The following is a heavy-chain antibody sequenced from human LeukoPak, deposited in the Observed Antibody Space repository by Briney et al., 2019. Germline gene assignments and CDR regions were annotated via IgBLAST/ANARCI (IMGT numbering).Heavy chain of an antibody. D-gene: IGHD2-2*01. Sequence: GGSLRLSCGASGFSFSSYSMNWVRQAPGKGLEWVSSISSSSSYIYYADSVKGRFTISRDNAKNSLYLQMNSLRAEDTAVYYCARVVSAASRLLSRGSDWFDPWGQGTLVTVFS. V-gene: IGHV3-21*01. CDR3: ARVVSAASRLLSRGSDWFDP. CDR2: ISSSSSYI. J-gene: IGHJ5*02. CDR1: GFSFSSYS.